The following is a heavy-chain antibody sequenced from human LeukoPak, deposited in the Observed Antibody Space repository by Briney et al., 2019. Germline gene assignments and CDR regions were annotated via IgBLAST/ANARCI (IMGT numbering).Heavy chain of an antibody. D-gene: IGHD2-2*01. CDR3: ARLRTSTSFYYFDS. Sequence: SETLSLSCTVSASSISSGTYYWGWIRQPPGKGLEWIGTIYYTGKTFYSPSLKSRVTISVDTSTNQFSLNLSSVTAADTAVYYCARLRTSTSFYYFDSWGQGTLVTVSS. CDR2: IYYTGKT. J-gene: IGHJ4*02. V-gene: IGHV4-39*01. CDR1: ASSISSGTYY.